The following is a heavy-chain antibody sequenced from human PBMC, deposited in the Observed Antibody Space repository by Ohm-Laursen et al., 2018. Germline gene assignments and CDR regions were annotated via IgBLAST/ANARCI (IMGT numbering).Heavy chain of an antibody. CDR1: GFTFSSYA. CDR3: AKDRGSGNYYYYGYDMDV. D-gene: IGHD3-10*01. CDR2: ISGSGDSV. Sequence: SLRLSCSASGFTFSSYAMSWVRQAPGKGLEWVSGISGSGDSVNYADSVKGRFTISRDNSKNTLYLQMNSLRAEDTAVYYCAKDRGSGNYYYYGYDMDVWGQGTTVTVSS. J-gene: IGHJ6*02. V-gene: IGHV3-23*01.